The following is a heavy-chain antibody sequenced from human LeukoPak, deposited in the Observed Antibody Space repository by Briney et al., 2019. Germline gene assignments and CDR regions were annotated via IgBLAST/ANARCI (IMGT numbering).Heavy chain of an antibody. CDR2: ISGSGGST. V-gene: IGHV3-23*01. Sequence: HPSETLSLTCSVSGGSITGYSWSWVRQAPGKGLEWVSAISGSGGSTYYADSVKGRFTISRDNSKNTLYLQMNSLRAEDTAVYYCAKGSSSWYSYWGQGTLVTVSS. D-gene: IGHD6-13*01. CDR3: AKGSSSWYSY. J-gene: IGHJ4*02. CDR1: GGSITGYS.